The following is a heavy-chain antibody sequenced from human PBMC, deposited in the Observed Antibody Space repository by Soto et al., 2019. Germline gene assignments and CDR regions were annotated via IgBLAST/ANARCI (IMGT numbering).Heavy chain of an antibody. D-gene: IGHD6-13*01. CDR2: IVVGSGNT. V-gene: IGHV1-58*01. Sequence: SVKISCKASGFTFTSSAVQRVRQARGQRLEWIGWIVVGSGNTNYAQKFQERVTITRDMSTSTAYMELSSLRSEDTAVYYCAADGQQLVPDYYYYGMDVWGQGTTVTVSS. CDR3: AADGQQLVPDYYYYGMDV. CDR1: GFTFTSSA. J-gene: IGHJ6*02.